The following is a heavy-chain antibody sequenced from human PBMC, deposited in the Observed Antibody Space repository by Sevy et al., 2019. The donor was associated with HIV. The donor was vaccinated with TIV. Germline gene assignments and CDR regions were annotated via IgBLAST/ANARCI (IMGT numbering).Heavy chain of an antibody. D-gene: IGHD3-22*01. Sequence: GGSLRLSCAASGFTFSSYGMHWVRQAPGKGLEWVAFIRYDGSNKYYADSVKGRFTISRDHSKNTLYLQMNGLRAEDTAVYYCAKDRGYYDSSGYYYFDYWGQGTLVTVSS. CDR2: IRYDGSNK. J-gene: IGHJ4*02. CDR1: GFTFSSYG. CDR3: AKDRGYYDSSGYYYFDY. V-gene: IGHV3-30*02.